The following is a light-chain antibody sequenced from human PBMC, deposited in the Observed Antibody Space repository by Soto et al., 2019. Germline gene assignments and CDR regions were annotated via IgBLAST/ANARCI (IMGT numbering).Light chain of an antibody. Sequence: EIVLTQSPGTLSLSPGERATLSCRASQDVSSTYLTWYQQKPGQAPRLLIYGASTRATGIPDRFSGSGSGTDFTLSISSLEPEDFAVYYCQHYRTSLWTFGQGTKVELK. J-gene: IGKJ1*01. V-gene: IGKV3-20*01. CDR3: QHYRTSLWT. CDR2: GAS. CDR1: QDVSSTY.